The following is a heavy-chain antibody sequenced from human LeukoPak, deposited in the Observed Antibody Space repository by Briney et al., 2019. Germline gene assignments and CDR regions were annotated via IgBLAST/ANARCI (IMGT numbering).Heavy chain of an antibody. CDR2: IWYDGSNK. V-gene: IGHV3-33*01. D-gene: IGHD3-10*01. Sequence: VRSLRLSCAASGFTLSSYVMHGVRQAPGKGLEWVAVIWYDGSNKYYADSAKGRLTISRDNSKNTLYLQMNTLRAADTAVYYCARDGLLWFGELGERGNFDYWGQGTLVTVSS. CDR3: ARDGLLWFGELGERGNFDY. J-gene: IGHJ4*02. CDR1: GFTLSSYV.